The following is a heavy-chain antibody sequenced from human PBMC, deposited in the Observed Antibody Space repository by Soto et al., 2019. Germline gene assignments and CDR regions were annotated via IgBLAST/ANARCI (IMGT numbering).Heavy chain of an antibody. D-gene: IGHD1-26*01. V-gene: IGHV3-53*01. J-gene: IGHJ4*02. CDR2: IYSGGST. Sequence: EVQLVESGGGLIQPGWSLRLSCAASGFTVSSNYMSWVRQAPGKGLEWVSVIYSGGSTYYADSVKGRFTISRDNSKHTLYLQMNSLRAEDTAVYYCVVGATARRQLDYWRQGTLVTVSS. CDR1: GFTVSSNY. CDR3: VVGATARRQLDY.